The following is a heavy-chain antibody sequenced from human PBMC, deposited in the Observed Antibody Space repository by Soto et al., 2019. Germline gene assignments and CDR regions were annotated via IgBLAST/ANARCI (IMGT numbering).Heavy chain of an antibody. J-gene: IGHJ4*02. V-gene: IGHV3-30*18. CDR2: ISYDGSNK. CDR3: AKDRGRYCSGGSCLSFDD. CDR1: GFTFISCA. D-gene: IGHD2-15*01. Sequence: GGSLRLSWAASGFTFISCAMHWVLQVPCKGLEWVAVISYDGSNKYYADSVKGRFTISRDNSKNTLYLQMNSLRAEDTDVYYYAKDRGRYCSGGSCLSFDDRGQGTLVTVSS.